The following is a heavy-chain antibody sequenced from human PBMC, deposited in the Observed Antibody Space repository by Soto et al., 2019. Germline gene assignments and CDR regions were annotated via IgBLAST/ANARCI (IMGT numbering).Heavy chain of an antibody. J-gene: IGHJ6*02. CDR2: INTYNGNT. D-gene: IGHD2-8*01. CDR1: GYTFTRYG. V-gene: IGHV1-18*01. CDR3: AMVDVFVTPSPQDV. Sequence: QVQLVQSGAEVKNPGASVKVSCKASGYTFTRYGIGWARQAPGQGLEWMGWINTYNGNTNYAQNVQGRVTLTTDTSKSTAYMEVRSLRSNDTAIYYCAMVDVFVTPSPQDVWGQGTTVIGSS.